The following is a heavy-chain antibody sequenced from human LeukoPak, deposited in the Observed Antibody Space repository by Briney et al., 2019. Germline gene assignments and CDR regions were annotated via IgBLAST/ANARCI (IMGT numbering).Heavy chain of an antibody. CDR3: ARFYNGNQDFDY. Sequence: ASVKVSCKTSGYTFSAYFLHWLRQAPGQGLEWMGWITPDSGATKYAQKFQGRVTMTRDTSITTVYMELSSLRPDDTAVYYCARFYNGNQDFDYWGQGTLVTVSS. D-gene: IGHD2-8*01. CDR2: ITPDSGAT. J-gene: IGHJ4*02. CDR1: GYTFSAYF. V-gene: IGHV1-2*02.